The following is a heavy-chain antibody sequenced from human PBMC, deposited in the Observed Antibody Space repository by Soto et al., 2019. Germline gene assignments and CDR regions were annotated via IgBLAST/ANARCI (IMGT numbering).Heavy chain of an antibody. D-gene: IGHD3-10*01. CDR1: GYTFTNYD. V-gene: IGHV1-18*01. J-gene: IGHJ6*02. CDR2: ISTYTGNT. Sequence: QVHLVQSGSEVKKPGASVKVSCKASGYTFTNYDINWVRQAPGQGLEWMGWISTYTGNTNYAQKLQGRVTMTTDTSTSTAYMELRRLRSDDTAVYYCAREYYYGSGRHTPGGMDVLGQGTTVTVSS. CDR3: AREYYYGSGRHTPGGMDV.